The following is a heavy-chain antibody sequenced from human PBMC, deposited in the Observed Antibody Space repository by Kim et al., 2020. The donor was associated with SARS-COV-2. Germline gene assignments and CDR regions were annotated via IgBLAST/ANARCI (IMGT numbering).Heavy chain of an antibody. Sequence: GGSLRLSCAASGFTFSDHAMHWIRQAPGKGLEYVSVINSRGDRTYYADSVKGRFTISRDNSKNTVYLQMGSMRADDMGVYFCARIFTSYLDYGDDAVDYWGKGPLVTVS. V-gene: IGHV3-64*02. CDR3: ARIFTSYLDYGDDAVDY. D-gene: IGHD4-17*01. CDR1: GFTFSDHA. CDR2: INSRGDRT. J-gene: IGHJ4*02.